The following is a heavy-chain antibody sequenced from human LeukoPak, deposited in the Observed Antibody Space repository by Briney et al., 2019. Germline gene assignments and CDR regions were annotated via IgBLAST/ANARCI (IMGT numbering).Heavy chain of an antibody. CDR3: ARAAPNSYGFDY. CDR2: IYYSGST. CDR1: GGSISSYY. D-gene: IGHD5-18*01. Sequence: PSETLSLTCTVSGGSISSYYWSWIRQPPGKGLEWIGYIYYSGSTNYNPSLKSRVTISVDTSKNQFSLKLSSVTAADTAVYYCARAAPNSYGFDYWGQGTLVTVSS. V-gene: IGHV4-59*12. J-gene: IGHJ4*02.